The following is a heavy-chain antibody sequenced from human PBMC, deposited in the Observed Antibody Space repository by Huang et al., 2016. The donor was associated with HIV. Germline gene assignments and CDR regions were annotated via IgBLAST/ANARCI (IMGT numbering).Heavy chain of an antibody. V-gene: IGHV3-7*01. Sequence: DEHLVESGGGLVQPGGSVTITCEVSGFNFKNYWMNWVRQAPGKGLEWVGNIRGDGSEKKYVDSVKGRFTSFRDNAKNLLYLQMKSLRAEDTSVYYCATNLQIVVVPPDMGYDAFDMWGQGTMVTVSS. J-gene: IGHJ3*02. CDR3: ATNLQIVVVPPDMGYDAFDM. CDR2: IRGDGSEK. CDR1: GFNFKNYW. D-gene: IGHD2-2*01.